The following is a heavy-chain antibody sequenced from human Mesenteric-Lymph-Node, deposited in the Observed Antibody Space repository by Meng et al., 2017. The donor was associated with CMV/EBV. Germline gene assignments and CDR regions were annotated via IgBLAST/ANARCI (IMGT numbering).Heavy chain of an antibody. CDR1: GFTFSSYE. CDR3: ARVSSIAAHGTP. V-gene: IGHV3-48*03. CDR2: ISSSGSTI. J-gene: IGHJ5*02. Sequence: GGSLRLSCAASGFTFSSYEMNWVRQALGKGLEWVSYISSSGSTIYYADSVKGRFTISRDNAKNSLYLQMNSLRAEDTAVYYCARVSSIAAHGTPWGQGTLVTVSS. D-gene: IGHD6-6*01.